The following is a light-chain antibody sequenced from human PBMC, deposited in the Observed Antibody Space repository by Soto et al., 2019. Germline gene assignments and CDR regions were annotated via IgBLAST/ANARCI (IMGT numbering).Light chain of an antibody. CDR1: QSVSSSY. CDR2: GAS. CDR3: QHYDFSPHSLT. J-gene: IGKJ1*01. V-gene: IGKV3-20*01. Sequence: ETVLTQSPGTLSLSPGERATLSCRASQSVSSSYLAWYQQKPGQAPRLLIYGASRRATGIPDRFTGSGSGTDFTLTFSRLEPEDFAVYYCQHYDFSPHSLTFGQGTKVEIK.